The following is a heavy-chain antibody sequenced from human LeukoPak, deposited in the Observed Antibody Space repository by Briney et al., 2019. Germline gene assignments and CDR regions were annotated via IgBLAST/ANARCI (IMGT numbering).Heavy chain of an antibody. Sequence: SETLSLTCTVSGGSISSYYWSWIRQPPGKGLEWVGHIYYLGSTNYNPSLKSRVTISMDTSKNYFSLKLNSVIAADTAVYYCARDRPGSYWYFDLWGRGTLVTVS. CDR3: ARDRPGSYWYFDL. J-gene: IGHJ2*01. D-gene: IGHD3-10*01. CDR1: GGSISSYY. V-gene: IGHV4-59*01. CDR2: IYYLGST.